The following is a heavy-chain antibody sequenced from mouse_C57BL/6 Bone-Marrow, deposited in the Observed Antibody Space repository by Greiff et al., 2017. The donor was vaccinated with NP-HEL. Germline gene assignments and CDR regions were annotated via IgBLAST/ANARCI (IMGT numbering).Heavy chain of an antibody. Sequence: VQLKQSGPVLVKPGASVKMSCKASGYTFTDYYMNWVKQSHGKSLEWIGVINPYNGGPSYNQKFKGKATLTVDKSSSTAYMELNSLTSEDSAVYYCAREGDYEGWYFDVWGTGTTVTVSS. D-gene: IGHD2-4*01. CDR1: GYTFTDYY. CDR2: INPYNGGP. J-gene: IGHJ1*03. V-gene: IGHV1-19*01. CDR3: AREGDYEGWYFDV.